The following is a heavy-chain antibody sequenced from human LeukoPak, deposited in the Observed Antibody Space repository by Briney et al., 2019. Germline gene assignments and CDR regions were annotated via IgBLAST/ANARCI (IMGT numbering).Heavy chain of an antibody. V-gene: IGHV3-23*01. CDR3: AKLRSRIAVAGFDY. CDR1: GFTFSSYA. Sequence: PGGSLRLFCAASGFTFSSYAMSWLRQAPGKGLEWVSAISGSGGSTYYADSVKGRFTISRDNSKNTLYVQMNSLRAEDTAVYYCAKLRSRIAVAGFDYWGQGTLVTVSS. J-gene: IGHJ4*02. CDR2: ISGSGGST. D-gene: IGHD6-19*01.